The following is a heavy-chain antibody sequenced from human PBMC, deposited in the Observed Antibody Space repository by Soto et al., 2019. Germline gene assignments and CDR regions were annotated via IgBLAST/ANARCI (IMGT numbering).Heavy chain of an antibody. D-gene: IGHD6-19*01. J-gene: IGHJ4*02. Sequence: GGSLRLSCAASGFTFSSYGMHWVRQAPGKGLEWVAVISYDGSNKYYADSVKGRFTISRDNSKNTLYLQMNSLRAEDTAVYYCAKDIDPTTRLIAVAGTFDYWGQGTLVTVSS. CDR3: AKDIDPTTRLIAVAGTFDY. CDR1: GFTFSSYG. CDR2: ISYDGSNK. V-gene: IGHV3-30*18.